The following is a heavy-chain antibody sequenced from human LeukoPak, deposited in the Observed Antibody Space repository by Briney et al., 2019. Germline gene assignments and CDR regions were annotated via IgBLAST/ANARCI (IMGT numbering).Heavy chain of an antibody. CDR1: GGSIISGSYY. D-gene: IGHD2-21*01. CDR3: ARDRWLLRYYYGMDV. J-gene: IGHJ6*02. V-gene: IGHV4-61*02. CDR2: IYTSGST. Sequence: SETLSLTCTVSGGSIISGSYYWSWIRQPAGKGLEWIGRIYTSGSTNYNPSLKSRVTISVDTSKNQFSLKLSSVTAADTAVYYCARDRWLLRYYYGMDVWGQGTTVTVSS.